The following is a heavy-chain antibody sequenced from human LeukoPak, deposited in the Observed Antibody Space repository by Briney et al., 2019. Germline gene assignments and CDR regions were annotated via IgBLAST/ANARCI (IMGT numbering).Heavy chain of an antibody. V-gene: IGHV3-30*19. Sequence: PGRSLRLSCVASGFSFNNYGFHWVRQAPGKGLEWVAVISYDVNTKYYADSVKGRFTISRDNSQNTVYLQMNSLRPEDTAVYYCASLSGWLNSVFDYWGQGTLVTVSS. J-gene: IGHJ4*02. CDR3: ASLSGWLNSVFDY. D-gene: IGHD6-19*01. CDR2: ISYDVNTK. CDR1: GFSFNNYG.